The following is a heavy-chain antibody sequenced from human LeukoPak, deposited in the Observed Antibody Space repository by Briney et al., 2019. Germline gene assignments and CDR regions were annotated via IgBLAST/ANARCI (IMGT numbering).Heavy chain of an antibody. V-gene: IGHV4-30-4*08. J-gene: IGHJ5*02. CDR3: ARDSQPNWFDP. CDR2: IYYSGST. CDR1: GGSISSGDYY. Sequence: PSETLSLTCTVSGGSISSGDYYWSWIRQPPGKGLECIGYIYYSGSTYYNPSRKSRVTISVDTSKYQFSPKLSAAAAADTAVYYCARDSQPNWFDPWGQGTLVTVSS.